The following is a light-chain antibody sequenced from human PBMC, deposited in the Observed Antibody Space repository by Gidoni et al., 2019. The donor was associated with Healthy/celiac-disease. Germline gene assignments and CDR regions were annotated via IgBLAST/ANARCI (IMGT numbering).Light chain of an antibody. Sequence: DIVMTQSPDSLAVSLGERATINCKSSQSVLYSSNNKNYLAWYQQQPGQPPKLLIYWASTRESGVPDRFSGSGSGTDFPLTISSLQAEDVAVYYCQQYYSTALFTFGPGTKVDIK. V-gene: IGKV4-1*01. CDR3: QQYYSTALFT. J-gene: IGKJ3*01. CDR2: WAS. CDR1: QSVLYSSNNKNY.